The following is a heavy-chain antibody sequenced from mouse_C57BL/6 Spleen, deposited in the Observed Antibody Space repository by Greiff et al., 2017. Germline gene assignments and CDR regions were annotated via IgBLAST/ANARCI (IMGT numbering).Heavy chain of an antibody. V-gene: IGHV2-2*01. CDR3: ARDDGYYWGFAY. CDR2: IWSGGST. D-gene: IGHD2-3*01. CDR1: GFSLTSYG. J-gene: IGHJ3*01. Sequence: VKLVESGPGLVQPSPSLSITCTVSGFSLTSYGVHWVRQSPGKGLEWLGVIWSGGSTDYNAAFISRLSISKDNSKSQVFFKMNSLQADDTAIYYCARDDGYYWGFAYWGQGTLVTVSA.